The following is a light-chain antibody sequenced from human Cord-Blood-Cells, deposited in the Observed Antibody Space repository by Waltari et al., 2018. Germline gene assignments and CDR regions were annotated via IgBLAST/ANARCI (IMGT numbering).Light chain of an antibody. Sequence: DIQMTQSPSSLSASVGDRVTITCQASQDSSNYLNWYQQKPGKAPKLLIYDASNLETGVPSRFSRSGSGTDFTFTISNLQPEDIATYYCQQYDNLPLNFGGGTKVEIK. V-gene: IGKV1-33*01. CDR2: DAS. CDR3: QQYDNLPLN. J-gene: IGKJ4*01. CDR1: QDSSNY.